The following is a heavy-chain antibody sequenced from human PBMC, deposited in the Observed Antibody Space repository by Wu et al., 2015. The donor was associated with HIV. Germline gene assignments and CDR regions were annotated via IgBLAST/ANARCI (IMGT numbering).Heavy chain of an antibody. CDR2: MHPNSGAT. V-gene: IGHV1-2*02. CDR1: GYTFTTYY. J-gene: IGHJ6*02. D-gene: IGHD2-15*01. Sequence: QVHLVQSGAGVKMPGASVKVSCEASGYTFTTYYMHWVRQAPGQGLEWLGWMHPNSGATNYAQKFQGRVTLTRDTSISTAYMELSRLKSDDTAVYYCARDDPYCSGGICYPIYYHGMDVWGQGTTVIVSS. CDR3: ARDDPYCSGGICYPIYYHGMDV.